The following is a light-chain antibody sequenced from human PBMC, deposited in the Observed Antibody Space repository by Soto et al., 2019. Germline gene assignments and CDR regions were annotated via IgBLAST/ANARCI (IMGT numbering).Light chain of an antibody. V-gene: IGLV3-21*02. CDR3: QVWYSSSAHFV. CDR2: DDT. Sequence: SYVLTQPPSVSVAPGQTATITCEGNNIGSKSVQWFQQRPGQAPVLVVYDDTDRPSGIPERFSGSNTANTATLTISRVEAGDEADYYCQVWYSSSAHFVFGTGTKLTVL. CDR1: NIGSKS. J-gene: IGLJ1*01.